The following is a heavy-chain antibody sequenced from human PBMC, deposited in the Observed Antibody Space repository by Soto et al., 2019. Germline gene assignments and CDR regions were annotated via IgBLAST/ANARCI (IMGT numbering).Heavy chain of an antibody. CDR3: TRALLKSLDY. Sequence: SETLSLTCAVSGASICTAYWWSWVRQSPGKGLEWIGETHNSGTTNYNPSLKSRVTILLDKSKNQFSLNLNSVTAADTAMYYCTRALLKSLDYWGQGNLVTVSS. J-gene: IGHJ4*02. D-gene: IGHD3-9*01. V-gene: IGHV4-4*02. CDR2: THNSGTT. CDR1: GASICTAYW.